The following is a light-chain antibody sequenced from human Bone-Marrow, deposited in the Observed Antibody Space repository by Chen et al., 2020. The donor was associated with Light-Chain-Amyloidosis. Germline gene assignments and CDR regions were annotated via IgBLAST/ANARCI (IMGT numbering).Light chain of an antibody. Sequence: SYVLTQLSSVSVAPGQTATIACGGNHLGSTSVHWYQQTPGQAPLLVVYGSRDRPSGSPERLSGSNSGNTATLTISGVEAGDEDDYYCQVWDRSSDRPVFGGGTKLTVL. CDR1: HLGSTS. CDR2: GSR. J-gene: IGLJ3*02. V-gene: IGLV3-21*02. CDR3: QVWDRSSDRPV.